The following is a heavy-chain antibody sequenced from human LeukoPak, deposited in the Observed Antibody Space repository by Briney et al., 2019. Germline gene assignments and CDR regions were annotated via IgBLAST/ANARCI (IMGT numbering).Heavy chain of an antibody. V-gene: IGHV1-2*02. Sequence: GASVRVSCKASGYTFKDYFIHWVRQAPGQGLEWMGWVNPYSGATSYAQNFRGRVTMTRDTSISTAYMELSRLRSDDTAVYYCARVVRGYERSVFDYWGQGTLVTVSS. CDR1: GYTFKDYF. J-gene: IGHJ4*02. CDR2: VNPYSGAT. CDR3: ARVVRGYERSVFDY. D-gene: IGHD5-12*01.